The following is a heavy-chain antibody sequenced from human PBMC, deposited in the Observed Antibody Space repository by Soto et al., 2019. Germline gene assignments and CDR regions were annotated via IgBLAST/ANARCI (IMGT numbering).Heavy chain of an antibody. D-gene: IGHD3-22*01. V-gene: IGHV1-46*04. CDR2: INPSGGYT. J-gene: IGHJ4*02. Sequence: GASVKVSCKASGYTFTRYYMHWVRQAPGQGLEWMGIINPSGGYTTYAQKLQGRVTMTRDTSTSTVYMELSSLRSEDTAVYYCCVCSSGYQIDYWGQGTLVTVSS. CDR3: CVCSSGYQIDY. CDR1: GYTFTRYY.